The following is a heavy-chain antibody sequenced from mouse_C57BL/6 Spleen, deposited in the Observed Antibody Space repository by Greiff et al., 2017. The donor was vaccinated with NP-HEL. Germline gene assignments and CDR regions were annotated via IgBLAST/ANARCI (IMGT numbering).Heavy chain of an antibody. V-gene: IGHV1-61*01. J-gene: IGHJ2*01. CDR3: ARTMVTYFDY. D-gene: IGHD2-3*01. CDR1: GYTFTSYW. Sequence: VQLQQPGAELVRPGSSVKLSCKASGYTFTSYWMDWVKQRPGQGLEWIGNIYPSDSETHYNQKFKDKATLTVDKSSSTAYMQLRSLTSDDSAVYYCARTMVTYFDYWGQGTTLTVSS. CDR2: IYPSDSET.